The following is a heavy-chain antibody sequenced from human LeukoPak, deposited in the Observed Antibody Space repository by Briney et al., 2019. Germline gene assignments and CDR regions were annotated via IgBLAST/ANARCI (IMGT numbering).Heavy chain of an antibody. CDR2: ISSSGSTI. D-gene: IGHD1-26*01. CDR1: GFTFSSYE. CDR3: AKDLIKVGPSRFRNYYYYMDV. Sequence: GGSLRLTCAASGFTFSSYEMNWVRQAPGKGLEWVSYISSSGSTIYYADSVKGRFTISRDNSKNTLYLQMNSLRAEDTAVYYCAKDLIKVGPSRFRNYYYYMDVWGKGTTVTVSS. J-gene: IGHJ6*03. V-gene: IGHV3-48*03.